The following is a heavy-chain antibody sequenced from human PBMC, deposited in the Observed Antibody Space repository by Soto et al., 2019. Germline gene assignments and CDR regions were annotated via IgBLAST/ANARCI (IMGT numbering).Heavy chain of an antibody. CDR2: TYYRSKWYN. V-gene: IGHV6-1*01. CDR3: VASVVWKFDP. D-gene: IGHD1-1*01. J-gene: IGHJ5*02. CDR1: GGSVSNTSAV. Sequence: QVQLQQSGPGLVKPSQTLSLTCAISGGSVSNTSAVWNWIRQSPSRGLEWLGRTYYRSKWYNDYAPSVQSRIIVPPDTSKNQFSLQLNSVTPEDPAVYYCVASVVWKFDPRGQGTLVTVSS.